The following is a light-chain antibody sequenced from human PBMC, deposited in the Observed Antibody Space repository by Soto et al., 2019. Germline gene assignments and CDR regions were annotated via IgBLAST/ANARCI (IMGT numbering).Light chain of an antibody. V-gene: IGKV3-15*01. Sequence: EIVMTQSPATLSVAPGERATLSCRASQSISNNLAWSQQKPGQAPRLLIFGASTRATGIPARFSGSGSGTEFPLTLSSLQSEDFAVYYCQKHDNWPLTFGGGTKVEIK. CDR2: GAS. CDR3: QKHDNWPLT. CDR1: QSISNN. J-gene: IGKJ4*01.